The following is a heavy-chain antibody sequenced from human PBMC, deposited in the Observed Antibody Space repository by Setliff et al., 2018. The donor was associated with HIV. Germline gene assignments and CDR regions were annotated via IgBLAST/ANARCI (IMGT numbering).Heavy chain of an antibody. CDR1: GFTFYTYA. CDR3: ARPLTTSYDFWGDAFAI. Sequence: GGSLRLSCAASGFTFYTYAMSWVRQAPGKGLEWVSTFGYSGSDTYYADSVKGRFTISRDNSKGILYLQMNSLRVEDTAVYFCARPLTTSYDFWGDAFAIWGPGKMVTVSS. V-gene: IGHV3-23*01. J-gene: IGHJ3*02. CDR2: FGYSGSDT. D-gene: IGHD3-3*01.